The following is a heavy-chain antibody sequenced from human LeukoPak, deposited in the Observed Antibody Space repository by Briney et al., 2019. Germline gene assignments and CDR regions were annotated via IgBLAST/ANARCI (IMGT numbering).Heavy chain of an antibody. CDR3: AKDTHEAANWFDP. CDR2: ISYDGSNK. CDR1: GFTFSSYG. D-gene: IGHD2-15*01. V-gene: IGHV3-30*18. Sequence: GRSLRLSCAASGFTFSSYGMHWVRQAPGKGLEWVAVISYDGSNKYYADSVKGRFTISRDNSKNTLYLQMNSLRAEDTAVYYCAKDTHEAANWFDPWGQGTLVTVSS. J-gene: IGHJ5*02.